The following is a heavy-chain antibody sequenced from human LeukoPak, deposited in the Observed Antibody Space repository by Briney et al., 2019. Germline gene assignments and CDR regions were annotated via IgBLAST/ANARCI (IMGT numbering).Heavy chain of an antibody. D-gene: IGHD1-26*01. V-gene: IGHV3-23*01. Sequence: PGGSLRLSCAASGFTFNSYAMSWVRQAPGKGLEWVSAISGSGGSTYYADSVKGRFTISRDSSKNTLYLQMNSLRAEDTAVYSCAKVTLSGTYNSDFDYWGQGTLVTVSS. CDR3: AKVTLSGTYNSDFDY. J-gene: IGHJ4*02. CDR1: GFTFNSYA. CDR2: ISGSGGST.